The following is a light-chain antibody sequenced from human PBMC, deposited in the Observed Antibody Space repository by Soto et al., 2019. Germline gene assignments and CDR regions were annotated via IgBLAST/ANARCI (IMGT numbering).Light chain of an antibody. V-gene: IGLV2-11*01. Sequence: ALTQPRSVSGSPGQSVTISCTGTSSDVGGFNSVSWYQQHPGKAPKLMIYDVNKRPSGVPDRFSGSKSGSTASLTISGLQAEDEADYYCCSYAGSYSYAFATGTKVTV. CDR2: DVN. J-gene: IGLJ1*01. CDR1: SSDVGGFNS. CDR3: CSYAGSYSYA.